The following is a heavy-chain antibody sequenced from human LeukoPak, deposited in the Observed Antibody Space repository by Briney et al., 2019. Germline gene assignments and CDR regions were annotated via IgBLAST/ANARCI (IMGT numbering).Heavy chain of an antibody. CDR3: ARGPIQLWIHNAMDV. CDR2: IRSKAYRGTT. Sequence: GGSLRLSCTGSGLTFADHAMSWVRQAPGKGLEWVGFIRSKAYRGTTEYAASVRGRFTISRDDSASIAYLQMSSLKTEDTAVYHCARGPIQLWIHNAMDVWGQGTTVTVSS. J-gene: IGHJ6*02. V-gene: IGHV3-49*04. CDR1: GLTFADHA. D-gene: IGHD5-18*01.